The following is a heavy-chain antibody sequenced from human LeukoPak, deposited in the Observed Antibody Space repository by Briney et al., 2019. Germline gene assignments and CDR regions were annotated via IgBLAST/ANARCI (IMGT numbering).Heavy chain of an antibody. CDR3: ARDQYQLPLNTFDP. Sequence: ASAKVSCKASGYTFTSYGISWVRQAPGQGLEWMGWISAYNGNTNYAQKLQGRVTMTTDTSTSTAYMELRSLRSDDTAVYYCARDQYQLPLNTFDPWGQGTLVTVSS. J-gene: IGHJ5*02. V-gene: IGHV1-18*01. CDR2: ISAYNGNT. D-gene: IGHD2-2*01. CDR1: GYTFTSYG.